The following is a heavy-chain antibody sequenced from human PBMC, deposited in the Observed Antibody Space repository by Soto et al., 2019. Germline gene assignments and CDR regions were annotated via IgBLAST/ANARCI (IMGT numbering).Heavy chain of an antibody. D-gene: IGHD3-10*01. J-gene: IGHJ5*02. CDR3: ARGSTIDRGAPSWFYP. CDR2: IIPIAAIA. Sequence: QVQLVQSGAEVKKPGSSVKVSCKASGGTFSRYTINWVRQAPGQGLEWLGRIIPIAAIANYTQKFQGRVTITVDKSSTTAYMELSSLRSDDTAVYYCARGSTIDRGAPSWFYPSGQGTLVTVSS. CDR1: GGTFSRYT. V-gene: IGHV1-69*02.